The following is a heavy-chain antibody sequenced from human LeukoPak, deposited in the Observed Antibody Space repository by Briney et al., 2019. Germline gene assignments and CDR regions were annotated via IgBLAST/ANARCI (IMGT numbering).Heavy chain of an antibody. CDR2: IYPSDSDT. CDR3: ARYYGGKGDY. Sequence: GESLKISCKGSGHSFTTNWIGWVRQMPGKGLEWMGIIYPSDSDTRYSPSFQGQVTISADKSINTAYVQWSSLKASDTAMYYCARYYGGKGDYWGQGTLVTVSS. D-gene: IGHD4-23*01. CDR1: GHSFTTNW. J-gene: IGHJ4*02. V-gene: IGHV5-51*01.